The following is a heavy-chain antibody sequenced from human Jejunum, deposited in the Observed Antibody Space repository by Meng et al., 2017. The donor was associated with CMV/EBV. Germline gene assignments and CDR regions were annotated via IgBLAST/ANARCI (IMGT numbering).Heavy chain of an antibody. V-gene: IGHV3-21*01. Sequence: FIFSTYGMNWVRQAPVKGLEWVASISGSSSSIYYADSVKGRFTISRDNAKASLYLQMNSLRAEDTGVYYCTRGIIVVPGAYYFDSWGQGTLVTVSS. D-gene: IGHD2-15*01. J-gene: IGHJ4*02. CDR1: FIFSTYG. CDR3: TRGIIVVPGAYYFDS. CDR2: ISGSSSSI.